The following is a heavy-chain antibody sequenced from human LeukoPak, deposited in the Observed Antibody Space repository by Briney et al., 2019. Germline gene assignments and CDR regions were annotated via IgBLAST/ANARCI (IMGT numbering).Heavy chain of an antibody. J-gene: IGHJ5*02. D-gene: IGHD2-2*01. Sequence: PSETLSLTCTVSGGSISSGDYYWSWIRQPPGKGLEWIGYIYYSGSTNYNPSLKSRVTISVDTSKNQFSLKLSSVTAADTAVYYCARDQRGSLWDCSSRTCNWFDPWGQGTLVTVSS. CDR2: IYYSGST. CDR1: GGSISSGDYY. CDR3: ARDQRGSLWDCSSRTCNWFDP. V-gene: IGHV4-61*08.